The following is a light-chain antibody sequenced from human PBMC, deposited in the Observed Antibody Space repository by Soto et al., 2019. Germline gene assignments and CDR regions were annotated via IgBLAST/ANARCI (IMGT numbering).Light chain of an antibody. CDR2: GTS. CDR1: QSVSSTY. Sequence: EIVLTQSPGTLSLSPGERVTLSCRASQSVSSTYLGWYQQKSGQPPRLLISGTSNRATGIPDRFSGSGSGRDFTLTISRLEPEDFAVYFCQQFGNSPWTFGQGTKVEI. CDR3: QQFGNSPWT. V-gene: IGKV3-20*01. J-gene: IGKJ1*01.